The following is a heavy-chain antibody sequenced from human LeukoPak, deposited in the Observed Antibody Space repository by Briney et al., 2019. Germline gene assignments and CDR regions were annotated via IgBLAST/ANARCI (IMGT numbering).Heavy chain of an antibody. CDR3: ARRDVVVVAATYYGMDV. V-gene: IGHV3-21*01. CDR1: GFTFSSYS. J-gene: IGHJ6*02. D-gene: IGHD2-15*01. CDR2: ISSSSSYI. Sequence: GGSLRLSCAASGFTFSSYSMNWVRQAPGKGLEWVSSISSSSSYIYYADSVKGRFTISRDNAKNSLYLQMNSLRAEDTAVYYCARRDVVVVAATYYGMDVWGQGTTVTVSS.